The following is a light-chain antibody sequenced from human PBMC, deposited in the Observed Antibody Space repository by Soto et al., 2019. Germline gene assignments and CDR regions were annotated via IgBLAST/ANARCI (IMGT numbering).Light chain of an antibody. CDR1: QSLSRN. Sequence: EILMTQSPATLSVSPGERATLSCRASQSLSRNLAWYQQKPGQAPRLLIYGASTRASGIPARFSGSGSGTEVTLSISSLQSEDFALYYCQHYNDWPPAFAFGPGTKVDL. CDR2: GAS. J-gene: IGKJ3*01. CDR3: QHYNDWPPAFA. V-gene: IGKV3-15*01.